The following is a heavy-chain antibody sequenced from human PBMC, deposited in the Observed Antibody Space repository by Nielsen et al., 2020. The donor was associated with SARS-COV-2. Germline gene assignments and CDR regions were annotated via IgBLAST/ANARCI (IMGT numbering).Heavy chain of an antibody. CDR3: ARGKQQLVPYFQH. D-gene: IGHD6-13*01. Sequence: ASVKVSCKASGYTFTSYYMHWVRQAPGQGLEWMGRINPNSGGTNYAQKFQGRVTMTRDTSISTAYMELSRLRSDDTAVYYCARGKQQLVPYFQHWGQGTLVTVSS. CDR1: GYTFTSYY. V-gene: IGHV1-2*06. CDR2: INPNSGGT. J-gene: IGHJ1*01.